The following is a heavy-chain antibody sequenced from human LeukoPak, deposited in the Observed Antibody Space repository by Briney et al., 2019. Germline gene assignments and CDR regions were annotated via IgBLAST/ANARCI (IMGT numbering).Heavy chain of an antibody. J-gene: IGHJ4*02. D-gene: IGHD5-24*01. CDR1: GGSFSGYY. Sequence: SETLSLTCAVYGGSFSGYYWSWIRQPPGKGLEWIGEINHSGSTNYNPSLKSRVTISVDTSKNQFSLKLSSVTAADTAVYYCARGGPERRDGYNRGPGGYWGQGTLVTVSS. CDR2: INHSGST. V-gene: IGHV4-34*01. CDR3: ARGGPERRDGYNRGPGGY.